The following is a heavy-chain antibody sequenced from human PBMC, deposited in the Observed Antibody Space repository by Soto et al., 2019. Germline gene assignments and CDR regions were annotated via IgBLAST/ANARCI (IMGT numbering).Heavy chain of an antibody. J-gene: IGHJ4*02. D-gene: IGHD2-2*03. Sequence: EVQLLESGGSLVQPGGSLRLSCAASGFTFSSYAMTWVRRAPGKGLEWISTTSGNSDTIFYADSVKGRFTISRDNSKNTLELQMNSMRAEDTAVYYCAESRLAGWIGFFDYWGQGTLVTVSA. CDR2: TSGNSDTI. CDR3: AESRLAGWIGFFDY. V-gene: IGHV3-23*01. CDR1: GFTFSSYA.